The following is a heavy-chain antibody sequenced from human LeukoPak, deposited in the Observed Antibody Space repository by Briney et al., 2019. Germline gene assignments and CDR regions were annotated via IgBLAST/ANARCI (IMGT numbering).Heavy chain of an antibody. CDR3: ASWAYPRLRTPGAY. CDR2: IIPIFGTA. V-gene: IGHV1-69*05. Sequence: SVKVSCKASGGTFSSYAISWVRQAPGQGLEWMGGIIPIFGTANYAQKFQGRVTITTDESTSTAYMELSSLRSEDTAVLYCASWAYPRLRTPGAYWGQGTRVTVSS. J-gene: IGHJ4*02. CDR1: GGTFSSYA. D-gene: IGHD1-1*01.